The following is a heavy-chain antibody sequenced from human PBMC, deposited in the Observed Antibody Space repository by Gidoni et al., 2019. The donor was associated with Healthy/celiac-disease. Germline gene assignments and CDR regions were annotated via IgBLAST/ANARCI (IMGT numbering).Heavy chain of an antibody. V-gene: IGHV4-34*01. CDR1: GGSFSGYY. J-gene: IGHJ6*02. Sequence: QVQLQQWGAGLLKPSETLSLTCAVYGGSFSGYYWSWIRQPPGKGLEWIGEINHSGSTNYNPSLKSRVTISVDTSKNQFSLKLSSVTAADTAVYYCARADILTGYYYYGMDVWGQGTTVTVSS. CDR2: INHSGST. D-gene: IGHD3-9*01. CDR3: ARADILTGYYYYGMDV.